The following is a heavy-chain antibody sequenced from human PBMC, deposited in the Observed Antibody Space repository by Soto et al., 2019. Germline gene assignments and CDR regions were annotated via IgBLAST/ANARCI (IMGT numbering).Heavy chain of an antibody. D-gene: IGHD4-17*01. J-gene: IGHJ4*02. CDR2: IFFSGNT. CDR3: ERDNYGGMLDF. Sequence: PSETLSLTCTVSGGSILNGGHYWTWIRQHPGKGLEWIGRIFFSGNTHYNPALKSRLTFSLDTAKNQFSLKLTSVTAADTAIYYCERDNYGGMLDFCGPGPLVTVYS. CDR1: GGSILNGGHY. V-gene: IGHV4-31*03.